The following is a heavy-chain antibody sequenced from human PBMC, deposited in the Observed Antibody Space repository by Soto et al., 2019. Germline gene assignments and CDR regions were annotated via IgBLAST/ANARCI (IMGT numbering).Heavy chain of an antibody. CDR3: ARGRGDGYNQDWYFDL. CDR1: VGSFSGYY. J-gene: IGHJ2*01. Sequence: SETLSLTCAVYVGSFSGYYWSWIRQPPGKGLEWIGEINNGGSSNYNPSLKSRVSMSVGTSNNQFSLKLTSVTAADTAMYYCARGRGDGYNQDWYFDLWGRGTLVTVSS. D-gene: IGHD3-10*01. CDR2: INNGGSS. V-gene: IGHV4-34*01.